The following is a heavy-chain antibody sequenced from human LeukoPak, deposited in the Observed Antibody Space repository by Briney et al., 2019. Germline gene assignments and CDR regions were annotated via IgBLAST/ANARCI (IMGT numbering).Heavy chain of an antibody. CDR1: VFTCSSDW. CDR3: MMSLTAHYYYGMDV. J-gene: IGHJ6*02. CDR2: IKQDGSER. Sequence: GALRLSCAASVFTCSSDWMSWVRQAPGKGLEWVANIKQDGSERYYVDSVKGRFTISRDNAKNSLYLQITSRRSRVTAVYHCMMSLTAHYYYGMDVWGQGTTVTVSS. V-gene: IGHV3-7*02. D-gene: IGHD2-21*02.